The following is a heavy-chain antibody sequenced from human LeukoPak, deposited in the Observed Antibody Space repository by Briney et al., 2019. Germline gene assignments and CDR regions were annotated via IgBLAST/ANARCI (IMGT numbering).Heavy chain of an antibody. J-gene: IGHJ4*02. CDR3: AKSVYYGSGSYYLFDY. CDR2: IYSGGST. Sequence: GGSLRLSCAASGFTVSSNYMSWVRQAPGKGLEWVSVIYSGGSTYYADSVKGRFTISRDNSKNTLYLQMNSLRAEDTAVYYCAKSVYYGSGSYYLFDYWGQGTLVTVSS. CDR1: GFTVSSNY. V-gene: IGHV3-53*05. D-gene: IGHD3-10*01.